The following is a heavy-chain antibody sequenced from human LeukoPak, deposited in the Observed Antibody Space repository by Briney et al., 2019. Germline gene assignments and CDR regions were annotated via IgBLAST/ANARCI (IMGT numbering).Heavy chain of an antibody. D-gene: IGHD3-22*01. CDR1: EFTFSSFG. CDR3: AKEVTAVNMIVVDHFDY. CDR2: IRYDGTNK. Sequence: PGGSLRLSCAASEFTFSSFGMYWLRQAPRKGLEWVAFIRYDGTNKYYADSVKGRFTISRDNSKNTLFLQMNTLRAEDTAVYYCAKEVTAVNMIVVDHFDYWGQGTVVTVSS. V-gene: IGHV3-30*02. J-gene: IGHJ4*02.